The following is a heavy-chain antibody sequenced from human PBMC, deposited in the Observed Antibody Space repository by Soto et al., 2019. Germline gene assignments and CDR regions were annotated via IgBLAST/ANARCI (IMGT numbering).Heavy chain of an antibody. Sequence: GGSLRLSCAASGFTFSSYSMNWVRQAPGKGLEWVSSISSSSSYIYYADSVKGRFTISRDNAKNSLYLQMNSLRAEDTAVYYCAREDYGDPNYFDYWGQGTLVTVSS. CDR3: AREDYGDPNYFDY. CDR2: ISSSSSYI. J-gene: IGHJ4*02. D-gene: IGHD4-17*01. V-gene: IGHV3-21*01. CDR1: GFTFSSYS.